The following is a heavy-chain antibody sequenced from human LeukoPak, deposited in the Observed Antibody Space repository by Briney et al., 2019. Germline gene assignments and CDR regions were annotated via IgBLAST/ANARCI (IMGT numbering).Heavy chain of an antibody. CDR2: INPNSGGT. D-gene: IGHD3-16*02. Sequence: ASVKVSCKASGYTFTSYYMHWVRQAPGQGLEWMGWINPNSGGTNYAQKFQGRVTMTRDTSISTAYMELSRLRSDDTAVYYCARVSVWGSYRFDYWGQGTLVTVSS. CDR1: GYTFTSYY. J-gene: IGHJ4*02. V-gene: IGHV1-2*02. CDR3: ARVSVWGSYRFDY.